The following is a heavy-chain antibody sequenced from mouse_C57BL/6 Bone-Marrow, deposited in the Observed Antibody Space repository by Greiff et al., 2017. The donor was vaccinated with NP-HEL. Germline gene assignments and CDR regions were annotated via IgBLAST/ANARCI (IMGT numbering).Heavy chain of an antibody. CDR3: TRRGSLLGDYFDY. D-gene: IGHD4-1*01. J-gene: IGHJ2*01. CDR2: IDPETGGT. Sequence: QVQLQQSGAELVRPGASVTLSCKASGYTFTDYEMHWVKQTPVHGLEWIGAIDPETGGTAYNQKFKGKAILTADKSSSTAYMELRSLTSEDSAVYYCTRRGSLLGDYFDYWGQGTTLTVSS. CDR1: GYTFTDYE. V-gene: IGHV1-15*01.